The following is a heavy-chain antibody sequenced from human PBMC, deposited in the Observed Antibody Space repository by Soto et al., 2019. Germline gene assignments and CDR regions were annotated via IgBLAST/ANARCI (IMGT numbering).Heavy chain of an antibody. CDR3: ARDAPPADY. CDR1: GYTFTSYA. J-gene: IGHJ4*02. V-gene: IGHV1-18*01. Sequence: QVQLVQSGAEVKKPGASVKVSCKASGYTFTSYAISWVRQAPGQGLEWMGWISAYNGNTTYAQKLQGRVTMTTDTSTTTADMELRSLRSGDTAVCFGARDAPPADYWGQGTLVTVSS. CDR2: ISAYNGNT.